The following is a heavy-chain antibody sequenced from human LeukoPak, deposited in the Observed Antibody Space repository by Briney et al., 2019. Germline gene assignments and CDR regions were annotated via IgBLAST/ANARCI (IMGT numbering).Heavy chain of an antibody. CDR2: INHSRST. J-gene: IGHJ5*02. CDR3: ARYQKDIVVVPASAWFDP. V-gene: IGHV4-34*01. Sequence: SETLSLTCAVYGGSFSGYYWSWIRQPPGKGLEWIGEINHSRSTNYNPSLKSRVTISVDTSKNQFSLKLSSVTAADTAVYYCARYQKDIVVVPASAWFDPWGQGTLVTVSS. D-gene: IGHD2-2*01. CDR1: GGSFSGYY.